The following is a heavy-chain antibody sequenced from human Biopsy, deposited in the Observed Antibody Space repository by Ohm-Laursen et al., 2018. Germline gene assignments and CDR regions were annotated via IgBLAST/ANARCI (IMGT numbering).Heavy chain of an antibody. Sequence: SPRLSCAASGFTFSSYTMSWVRQAPGKGLEWVSDISSSGGSTYYADSVNGRFTISRDNSKNTLYLQMNSLRAEDTAVYYCAKAGRISWYDSWGQGTLVTVSS. CDR3: AKAGRISWYDS. J-gene: IGHJ5*01. CDR2: ISSSGGST. CDR1: GFTFSSYT. D-gene: IGHD2-15*01. V-gene: IGHV3-23*01.